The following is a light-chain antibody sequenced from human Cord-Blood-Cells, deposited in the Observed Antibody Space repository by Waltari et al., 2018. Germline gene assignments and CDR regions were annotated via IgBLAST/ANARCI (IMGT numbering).Light chain of an antibody. CDR3: QQYNGYSWT. CDR1: QSISSW. V-gene: IGKV1-5*01. J-gene: IGKJ1*01. Sequence: DIQMTQSPSTLSASVGDRVTIPCRASQSISSWLAWYQQKPGKAPKLLIYDASSLESGVPSRFSGSGSGTEFTLTISSLQPDDFATYYCQQYNGYSWTFGQGTKVEIK. CDR2: DAS.